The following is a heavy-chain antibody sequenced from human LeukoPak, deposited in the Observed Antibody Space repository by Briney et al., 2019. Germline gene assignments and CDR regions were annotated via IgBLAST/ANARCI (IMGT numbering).Heavy chain of an antibody. CDR3: ASVLSGIAVAGSFDP. CDR2: IIPILGIA. V-gene: IGHV1-69*04. CDR1: GGTFSSYA. D-gene: IGHD6-19*01. Sequence: SVKVSCKASGGTFSSYAISWVRQAPGQGLDWMGRIIPILGIANYAQKFQGRVTITADKSTSTAYMELSSLRSEDTAVYYCASVLSGIAVAGSFDPWGQGTLVTVSS. J-gene: IGHJ5*02.